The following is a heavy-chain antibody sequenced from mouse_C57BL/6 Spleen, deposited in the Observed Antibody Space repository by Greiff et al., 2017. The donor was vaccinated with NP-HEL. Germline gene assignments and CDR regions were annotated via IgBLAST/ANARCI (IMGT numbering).Heavy chain of an antibody. J-gene: IGHJ3*01. Sequence: EVKLQESGPGLVKPSQSLSLTCSVTGYSITSGYYWNWIRQFPGNKLEWMGYISYDGSNNYNPSLKNRISITRDTSKNQFFLKLNSVTTEDTATYYCAREWDYGSSYGFAYWGQGTLVTVSA. CDR3: AREWDYGSSYGFAY. CDR1: GYSITSGYY. D-gene: IGHD1-1*01. CDR2: ISYDGSN. V-gene: IGHV3-6*01.